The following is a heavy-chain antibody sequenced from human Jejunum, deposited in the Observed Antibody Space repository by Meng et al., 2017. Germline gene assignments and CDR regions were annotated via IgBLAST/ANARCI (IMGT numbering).Heavy chain of an antibody. CDR3: AQLPFDY. D-gene: IGHD2-2*01. J-gene: IGHJ4*02. CDR2: ISSAGSTI. CDR1: GFTFSNYE. Sequence: GESLKISCAASGFTFSNYELNWVRQAPGKGLEWVSYISSAGSTIYYADSVKGRFTISRDNAKNSLFLQMNSLRAEDTAVYYCAQLPFDYWGQGTPVTVSS. V-gene: IGHV3-48*03.